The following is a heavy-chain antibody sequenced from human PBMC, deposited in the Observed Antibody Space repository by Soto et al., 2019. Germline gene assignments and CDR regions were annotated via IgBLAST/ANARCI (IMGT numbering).Heavy chain of an antibody. J-gene: IGHJ3*02. Sequence: QITLKESGPTLVKPPQTITLTCTFSGFSLSTSGVGVGWIRQPPGKALEWLALIYWDDDKRYTPSLKSRLTITKDPSKNHVVLTMTNMDPVDTATYHCAHYVDYRTSFDIWGQGTMVTVSS. CDR3: AHYVDYRTSFDI. CDR1: GFSLSTSGVG. V-gene: IGHV2-5*02. CDR2: IYWDDDK. D-gene: IGHD4-17*01.